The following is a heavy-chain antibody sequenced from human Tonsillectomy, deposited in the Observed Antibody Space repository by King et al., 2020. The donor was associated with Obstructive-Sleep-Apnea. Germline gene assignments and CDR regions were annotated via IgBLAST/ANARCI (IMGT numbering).Heavy chain of an antibody. CDR3: AKGVATTVTTADYFDY. CDR1: GFTFSSYA. V-gene: IGHV3-23*04. D-gene: IGHD4-17*01. J-gene: IGHJ4*02. Sequence: VQLVESGGGLVQPGGSLRLSCAASGFTFSSYAMSWVRQAPGKGLEWVSAISGSGGSTYYADSVKGRFTISRDNSKNTLYLQMNSLRAEDTAVYYCAKGVATTVTTADYFDYWGQGTLVTVSS. CDR2: ISGSGGST.